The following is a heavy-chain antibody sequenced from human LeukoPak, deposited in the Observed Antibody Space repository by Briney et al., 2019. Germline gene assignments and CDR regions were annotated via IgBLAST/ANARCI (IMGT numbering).Heavy chain of an antibody. J-gene: IGHJ6*02. CDR3: ARQGLFYGSGSIYYYGMDV. CDR1: GGSISSYY. V-gene: IGHV4-59*08. D-gene: IGHD3-10*01. CDR2: IYYSGST. Sequence: PSETLSLTCTVSGGSISSYYWSWIRQPPGKGLEWIGYIYYSGSTNYNPSLKSRITISVDTSKNQFSLKLSSVTAADTAVYYCARQGLFYGSGSIYYYGMDVWGQGTTVTVSS.